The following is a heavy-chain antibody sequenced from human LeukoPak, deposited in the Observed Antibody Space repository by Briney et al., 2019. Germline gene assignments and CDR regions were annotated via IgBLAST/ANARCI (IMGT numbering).Heavy chain of an antibody. J-gene: IGHJ3*02. CDR1: GYTLTELS. CDR3: ATDPPSYYYDSSGPNAFDI. Sequence: ASVKVSCKVSGYTLTELSMHWVRQAPGKGLEWMGGFDPEDGETIYAQKFQGRVTMTEDTSTDTAYMELSNLRSEDTAVYYCATDPPSYYYDSSGPNAFDIWGQGTMVTVSS. D-gene: IGHD3-22*01. CDR2: FDPEDGET. V-gene: IGHV1-24*01.